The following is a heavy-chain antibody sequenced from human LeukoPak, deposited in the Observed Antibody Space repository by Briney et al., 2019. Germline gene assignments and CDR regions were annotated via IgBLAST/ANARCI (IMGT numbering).Heavy chain of an antibody. CDR2: IIPIFGTA. D-gene: IGHD1-14*01. J-gene: IGHJ4*02. CDR1: GGTFSSYA. V-gene: IGHV1-69*13. Sequence: EASVKVSCKASGGTFSSYAISWVRQAPGQGLEWMGGIIPIFGTANYAQKFQGRVTITADESTSTAYMELSSLRSEDTAVYYCARGRDNPEDYWGQGTLVTVSS. CDR3: ARGRDNPEDY.